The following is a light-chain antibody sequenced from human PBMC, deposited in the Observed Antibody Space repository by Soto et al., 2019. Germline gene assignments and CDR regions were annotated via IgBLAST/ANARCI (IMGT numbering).Light chain of an antibody. Sequence: DIVMTQSPLSLPVTPGEPASISCRSSQSLLHSDGYNYLDWYLQKPGQSPQLLIYLGSNRASGVPDRFSGSGSGTDFTLKISRVAAEDVGIYYCMQALQARTFGQGTKVDIK. V-gene: IGKV2-28*01. CDR1: QSLLHSDGYNY. CDR2: LGS. CDR3: MQALQART. J-gene: IGKJ1*01.